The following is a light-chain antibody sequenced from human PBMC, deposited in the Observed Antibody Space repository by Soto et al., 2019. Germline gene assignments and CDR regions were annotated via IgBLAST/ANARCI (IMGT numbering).Light chain of an antibody. CDR3: SSYAGSNIV. J-gene: IGLJ1*01. CDR1: SSDVGGYNY. V-gene: IGLV2-8*01. Sequence: QSVLTQPPSASGSPGQSVTISCTGTSSDVGGYNYVSWYQQHPGKAPKIMIYEVSKRPSGVPDRFSGSKSGNTASLTVSGLQAEDEADYYCSSYAGSNIVFGTGTKVTVL. CDR2: EVS.